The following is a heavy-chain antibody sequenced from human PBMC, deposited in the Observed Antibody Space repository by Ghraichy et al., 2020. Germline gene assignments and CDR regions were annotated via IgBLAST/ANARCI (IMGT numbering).Heavy chain of an antibody. J-gene: IGHJ4*02. D-gene: IGHD2-15*01. V-gene: IGHV4-34*01. CDR3: ARHMVVAVVADV. CDR1: GGSFSGYY. Sequence: SETLSLTCAVYGGSFSGYYWSWIRQPPGKGLEWIGEINHSGSTNYNPSLKSRVTISVDTSKNQFSLKLSSVTAADTAVYYCARHMVVAVVADVWGQGTLVTVSS. CDR2: INHSGST.